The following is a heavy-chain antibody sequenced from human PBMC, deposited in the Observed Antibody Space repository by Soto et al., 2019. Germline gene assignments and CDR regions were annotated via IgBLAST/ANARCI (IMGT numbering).Heavy chain of an antibody. CDR3: ADGGEWSFNFEY. CDR1: GFSFSIYA. V-gene: IGHV3-23*01. D-gene: IGHD3-16*02. CDR2: ISGSGENT. J-gene: IGHJ4*02. Sequence: HPGGSLRLSCAASGFSFSIYAMSWVRQAPGKGLEWVSGISGSGENTYYADSVKGRFTISRDNSKNTLYLQMNNLRVEDKAVYYCADGGEWSFNFEYWGQGTLATVS.